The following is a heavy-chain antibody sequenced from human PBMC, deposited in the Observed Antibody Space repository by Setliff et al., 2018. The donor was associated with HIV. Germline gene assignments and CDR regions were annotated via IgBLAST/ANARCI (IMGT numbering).Heavy chain of an antibody. D-gene: IGHD3-10*01. Sequence: PSETLSLTCAVSGYSISSGYYWGWIRQPPGKGLEWIGSIYHSGITFYNPSLKSRVTISVDTSKNQFSLRLSSVTAADTAVYYCARLGGGREDYWGQGTQVTVPQ. CDR1: GYSISSGYY. CDR3: ARLGGGREDY. CDR2: IYHSGIT. J-gene: IGHJ4*02. V-gene: IGHV4-38-2*01.